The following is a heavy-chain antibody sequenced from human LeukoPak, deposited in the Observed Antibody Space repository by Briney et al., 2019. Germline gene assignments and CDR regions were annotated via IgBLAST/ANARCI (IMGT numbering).Heavy chain of an antibody. CDR2: IKQDGSDR. V-gene: IGHV3-7*03. CDR1: GFTFRNYW. CDR3: AKKVVVGATSPYSDFQD. Sequence: GGSLRLSCAASGFTFRNYWMSWVRQAPGTGLEWVANIKQDGSDRNYVTSVRGRFTIPRDNAESSLYLQMNSLRAEDTALYYCAKKVVVGATSPYSDFQDWGQGTLVTVSS. J-gene: IGHJ1*01. D-gene: IGHD1-26*01.